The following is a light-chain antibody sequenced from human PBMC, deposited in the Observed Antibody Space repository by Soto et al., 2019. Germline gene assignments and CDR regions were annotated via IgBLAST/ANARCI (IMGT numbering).Light chain of an antibody. CDR1: QSISSY. J-gene: IGKJ5*01. V-gene: IGKV1-39*01. CDR3: QQSYSTPIT. Sequence: DIQMTQSPSSLSASVGDRVTITRRASQSISSYLNWYKQNPGKAPKLMSYAASSLQSGVPSRFSGSGSGTDFTLTISSLQPEDFATYYCQQSYSTPITFGQGTRLEIK. CDR2: AAS.